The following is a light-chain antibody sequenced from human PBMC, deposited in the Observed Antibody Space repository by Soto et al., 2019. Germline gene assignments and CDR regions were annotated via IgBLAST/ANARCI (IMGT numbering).Light chain of an antibody. V-gene: IGKV1-5*01. Sequence: DIQMTQSPSTLSASVGDRVTITCRASQTISTWLAWYQHKPGKDPNLLIYDASTLMSGVPSRFSGSGSGTEFTLTISSLQPGDFATYYCQQSETYPLTFGQGTRLEIK. J-gene: IGKJ5*01. CDR1: QTISTW. CDR3: QQSETYPLT. CDR2: DAS.